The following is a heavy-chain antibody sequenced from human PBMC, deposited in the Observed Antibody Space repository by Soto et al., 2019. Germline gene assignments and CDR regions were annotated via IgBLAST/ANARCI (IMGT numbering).Heavy chain of an antibody. V-gene: IGHV3-23*01. CDR3: ARGFYDSSGYLEPLYFDY. D-gene: IGHD3-22*01. J-gene: IGHJ4*02. CDR2: ISGSGGST. CDR1: GFTFSSYA. Sequence: GGSLRLSXAASGFTFSSYAMSWVRQAPGEGLEWVSAISGSGGSTYYADSVKGRFTISRDNSKNTLYLQMNSLRAEDTAVYYCARGFYDSSGYLEPLYFDYWGQGTLVTVSS.